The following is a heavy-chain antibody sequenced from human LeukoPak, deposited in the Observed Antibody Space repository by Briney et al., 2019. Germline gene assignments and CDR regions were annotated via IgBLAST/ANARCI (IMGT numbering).Heavy chain of an antibody. CDR3: ASRYYYDSSGYVPSFDY. J-gene: IGHJ4*02. CDR1: GGSISSSSYY. D-gene: IGHD3-22*01. V-gene: IGHV4-39*07. CDR2: IYYSGST. Sequence: NTSETLSLTCTVSGGSISSSSYYWGWIRQPPGKGLEWIGSIYYSGSTYYNPSLKSRVTISVDTSKNQFSLKLSSVTAADTAVYYCASRYYYDSSGYVPSFDYWGQGTLVTVSS.